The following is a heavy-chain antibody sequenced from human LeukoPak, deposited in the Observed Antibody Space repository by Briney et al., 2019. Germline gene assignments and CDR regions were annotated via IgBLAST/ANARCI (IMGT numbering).Heavy chain of an antibody. D-gene: IGHD3/OR15-3a*01. CDR2: ISSSGSTI. Sequence: GGSLRLSCAASGFTFSSYSMNWVRQAPGKGLEWVSYISSSGSTIYYADSVKGRFTISRDNAENSLYLQMNSLRAEDTAVYYCARGSLGLVIDWGQGTLVTVSS. CDR1: GFTFSSYS. J-gene: IGHJ4*02. V-gene: IGHV3-48*04. CDR3: ARGSLGLVID.